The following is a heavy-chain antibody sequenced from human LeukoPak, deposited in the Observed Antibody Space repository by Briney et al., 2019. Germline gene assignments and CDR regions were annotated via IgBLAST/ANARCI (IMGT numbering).Heavy chain of an antibody. J-gene: IGHJ4*02. CDR2: VINSGAST. Sequence: PGGSLRLSCAASGFTFSTYAMTWVRQAPGKGLEWVSTVINSGASTYYAESVKGRFTISRDNSKNKVYLQMNSLRAEDTAIYYCAKGYSYGYDYWGQGTPVTLAS. V-gene: IGHV3-23*01. D-gene: IGHD5-18*01. CDR3: AKGYSYGYDY. CDR1: GFTFSTYA.